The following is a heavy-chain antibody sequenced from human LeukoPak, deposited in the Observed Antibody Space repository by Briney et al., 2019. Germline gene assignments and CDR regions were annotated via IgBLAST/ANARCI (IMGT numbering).Heavy chain of an antibody. CDR3: ARDSAPVTTGLVDY. D-gene: IGHD4-17*01. CDR2: ISYDGSNK. CDR1: GFTLSSYA. J-gene: IGHJ4*02. V-gene: IGHV3-30*01. Sequence: GGSLRLSCSASGFTLSSYAMHSVRPAPGRGIEWVAVISYDGSNKYYADSVKGRFTISRDNSKNTLYLQMNSLRAEDTAVYYCARDSAPVTTGLVDYWGQGTLVTVSS.